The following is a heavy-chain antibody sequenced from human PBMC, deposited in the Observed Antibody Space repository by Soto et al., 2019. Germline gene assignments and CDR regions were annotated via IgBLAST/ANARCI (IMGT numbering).Heavy chain of an antibody. J-gene: IGHJ4*02. CDR2: IYYSGST. V-gene: IGHV4-31*03. CDR3: ARGVGIAARRIDY. D-gene: IGHD6-25*01. CDR1: GGSISSGGYY. Sequence: QVQLQESGPGLVKPSQTLSLTCTVSGGSISSGGYYWSWLRQHPGKGLEWIGYIYYSGSTYYNPSLKSRVTISVDTSKNQFSLKVSSVTAADTAVDYCARGVGIAARRIDYWGQGTLVTVSS.